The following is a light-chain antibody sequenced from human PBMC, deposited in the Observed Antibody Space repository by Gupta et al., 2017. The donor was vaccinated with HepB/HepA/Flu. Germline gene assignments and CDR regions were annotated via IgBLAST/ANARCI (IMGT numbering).Light chain of an antibody. CDR2: YSS. Sequence: EIVLTQFPDFQSVTPKEKVTITCRASQNIGTSLHWYQQKPEQSPKLLIKYSSQYISGVPSRFNGNGSGTDFALTINSLEAEDDAAYYCEQRRSLPRTFGQGTKVEIK. J-gene: IGKJ1*01. CDR3: EQRRSLPRT. CDR1: QNIGTS. V-gene: IGKV6D-21*02.